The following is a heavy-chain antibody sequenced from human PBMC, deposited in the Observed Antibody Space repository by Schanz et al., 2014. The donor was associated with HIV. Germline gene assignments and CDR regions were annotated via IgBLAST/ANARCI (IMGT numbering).Heavy chain of an antibody. Sequence: EVQLVESGGVVVQPGGSLRISCAASGFTFDDYTMHWVRQAPGKGLEWVSRINSNEGTTDYADSVKGRFTISRENSKNTLYLQGKSLRVEDTALYYCAKASGNSYGTGYFDYWGQGTLVTVSS. J-gene: IGHJ4*02. D-gene: IGHD5-18*01. CDR3: AKASGNSYGTGYFDY. CDR1: GFTFDDYT. CDR2: INSNEGTT. V-gene: IGHV3-43*01.